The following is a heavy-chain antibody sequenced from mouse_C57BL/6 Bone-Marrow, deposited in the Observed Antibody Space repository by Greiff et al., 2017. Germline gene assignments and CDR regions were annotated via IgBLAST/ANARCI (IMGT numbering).Heavy chain of an antibody. CDR2: IDPSDSYT. D-gene: IGHD3-2*02. V-gene: IGHV1-69*01. CDR3: ARKETAQATTDY. Sequence: VQLQQPGAELVMPGASVKLSCKASGYTFTSYWMHWVKQRPGQGLEWIGEIDPSDSYTNSNQKFKGKSTLTVDKSSSTAYMQLSSLTSEDSAVYYCARKETAQATTDYWGQGTTLTVSS. CDR1: GYTFTSYW. J-gene: IGHJ2*01.